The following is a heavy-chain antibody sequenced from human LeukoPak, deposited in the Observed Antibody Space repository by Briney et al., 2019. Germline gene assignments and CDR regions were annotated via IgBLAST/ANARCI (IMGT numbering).Heavy chain of an antibody. V-gene: IGHV3-66*01. CDR1: GFTFSSYW. CDR3: AREDYVWGSYRSSGSD. D-gene: IGHD3-16*02. Sequence: PGGSLRLSCAASGFTFSSYWMSWVRQAPGKGLEWVSVIYSGGSTYYADSVKGRFTISRDNSKNTLYLQMNSLRAEDTAVYYCAREDYVWGSYRSSGSDWGQGTLVTVS. J-gene: IGHJ4*02. CDR2: IYSGGST.